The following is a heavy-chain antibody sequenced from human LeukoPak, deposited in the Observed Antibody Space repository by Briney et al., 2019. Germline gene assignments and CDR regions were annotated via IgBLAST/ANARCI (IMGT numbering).Heavy chain of an antibody. Sequence: ASVKVSCKTSGYTFTDYYLHWVRQAPGQGLEWMGWINPNSGRTSFAQKFQGRVTMTRDTSIATVYMEVSWLTSDDTAIYYCARADRLHGGPYLIGPWGQGTLVTVSS. CDR1: GYTFTDYY. CDR3: ARADRLHGGPYLIGP. V-gene: IGHV1-2*02. J-gene: IGHJ5*02. D-gene: IGHD2-21*01. CDR2: INPNSGRT.